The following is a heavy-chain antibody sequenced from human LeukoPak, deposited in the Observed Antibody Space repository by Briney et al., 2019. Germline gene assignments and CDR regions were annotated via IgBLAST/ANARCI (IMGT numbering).Heavy chain of an antibody. CDR1: GYTFTSYY. D-gene: IGHD3-10*01. CDR2: INPSGGST. Sequence: ASVKVTCKASGYTFTSYYMHWVRQAPGQGLEWMGIINPSGGSTSYAQKFQGRVTMTRDTSTGTVYMELNSLRAEDTAVYYCARAKPKNMVRGLIMRRESRYYFDYWGQGTLVTVSS. J-gene: IGHJ4*02. CDR3: ARAKPKNMVRGLIMRRESRYYFDY. V-gene: IGHV1-46*01.